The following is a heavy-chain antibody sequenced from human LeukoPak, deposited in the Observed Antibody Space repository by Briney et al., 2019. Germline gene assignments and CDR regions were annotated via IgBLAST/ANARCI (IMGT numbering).Heavy chain of an antibody. CDR2: ISSSSSYI. CDR3: ARSLIAAAGPTSVY. CDR1: GFTSSSYS. D-gene: IGHD6-13*01. Sequence: GGSLRLSCAASGFTSSSYSMNWVRQAPGKGLEWVSSISSSSSYIYYADSVKGRFTIYRDNAKNSLYLQMNSLRAEDTAVYYCARSLIAAAGPTSVYWGQGTLVTVSS. V-gene: IGHV3-21*01. J-gene: IGHJ4*02.